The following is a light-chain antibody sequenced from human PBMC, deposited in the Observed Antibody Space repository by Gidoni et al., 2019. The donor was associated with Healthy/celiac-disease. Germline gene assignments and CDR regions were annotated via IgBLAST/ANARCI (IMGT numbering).Light chain of an antibody. Sequence: EIVLTQSPAPLSLSPGERATLSCRASQSVSTYLAWYQQKPGQAPRLLIHDAANRATGIPARVSGSGSGTDFTFTISSRELEYYAVDDCQQRRNWPWGTFGPGTKVDIK. J-gene: IGKJ3*01. CDR1: QSVSTY. V-gene: IGKV3-11*01. CDR3: QQRRNWPWGT. CDR2: DAA.